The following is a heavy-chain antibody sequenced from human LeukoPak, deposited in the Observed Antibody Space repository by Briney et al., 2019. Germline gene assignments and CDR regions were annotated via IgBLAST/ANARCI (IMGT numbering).Heavy chain of an antibody. J-gene: IGHJ4*02. CDR2: IYPGDSDT. V-gene: IGHV5-51*01. CDR3: ARRYYDSSGYCLDY. CDR1: GYNFISYW. Sequence: GESLKISCKGSGYNFISYWIGWVRQKPGKGLEWMGIIYPGDSDTRYSPSFQGQVTISADKSISTAYLQWSSLKASDTVMYYCARRYYDSSGYCLDYWGQGTLVTVSS. D-gene: IGHD3-22*01.